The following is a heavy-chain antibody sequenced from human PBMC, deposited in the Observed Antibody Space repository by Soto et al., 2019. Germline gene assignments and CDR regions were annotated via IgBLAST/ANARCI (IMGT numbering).Heavy chain of an antibody. J-gene: IGHJ4*02. D-gene: IGHD3-10*01. V-gene: IGHV4-59*01. CDR2: IYYSGST. CDR3: ARAQRGYYGSGSNGYFDY. CDR1: DGSIVGFG. Sequence: CTVVDGSIVGFGGSWISKPPGKGLEWIGYIYYSGSTNYNPSLKSRVTISVDTSKNQFSLKLSSVTAADTAVYYCARAQRGYYGSGSNGYFDYWGQGTLVTVSS.